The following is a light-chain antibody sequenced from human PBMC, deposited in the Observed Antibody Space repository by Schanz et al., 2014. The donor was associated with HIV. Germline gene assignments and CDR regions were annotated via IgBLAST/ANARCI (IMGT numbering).Light chain of an antibody. Sequence: EIVLTQSPGSLSLSPGERATLSCRASQSITSNYLAWYRQTPGQAPRLLIFGASNRATGIPDRFSGGGSGTDFTLTISRLEPEDFAVYYCQHRSNWPLTFGGGTKVEIK. CDR1: QSITSNY. V-gene: IGKV3D-20*02. CDR3: QHRSNWPLT. CDR2: GAS. J-gene: IGKJ4*01.